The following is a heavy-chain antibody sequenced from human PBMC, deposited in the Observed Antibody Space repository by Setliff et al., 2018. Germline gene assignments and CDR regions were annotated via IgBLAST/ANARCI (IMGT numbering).Heavy chain of an antibody. CDR1: GGSVSNSGFF. J-gene: IGHJ6*03. D-gene: IGHD2-2*01. V-gene: IGHV4-39*01. CDR2: IYDSGSS. Sequence: SETLSLTCTVSGGSVSNSGFFWGWLRQAPGKGLEWIGNIYDSGSSNYNASLKSRLIITRDTSKNQISLKLTSVTAADTAVYYCTRHAGRENQLPHTYYYYMDVWGKGATVTVSS. CDR3: TRHAGRENQLPHTYYYYMDV.